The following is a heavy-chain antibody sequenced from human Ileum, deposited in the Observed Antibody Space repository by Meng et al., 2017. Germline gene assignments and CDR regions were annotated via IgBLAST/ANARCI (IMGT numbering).Heavy chain of an antibody. CDR1: GFTFDDYA. J-gene: IGHJ3*02. CDR2: ISWSSGSI. V-gene: IGHV3-9*01. D-gene: IGHD1-26*01. Sequence: SLRLSCATSGFTFDDYAMHWVRQAPGKGLEWVSGISWSSGSIGYADSVQGRFTISRDNAKNSLFLQMNSLRTEDTALYYCAKGPKRLTIVGATWDFGAFDIWGQGTMVTVSS. CDR3: AKGPKRLTIVGATWDFGAFDI.